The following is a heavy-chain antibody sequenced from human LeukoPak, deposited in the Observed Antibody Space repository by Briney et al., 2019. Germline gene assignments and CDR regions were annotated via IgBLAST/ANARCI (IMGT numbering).Heavy chain of an antibody. D-gene: IGHD3-9*01. Sequence: GGSLRISCAASGFTVSSNYMSWVRQAPGKGLEWVSVIYSGGSTYYADSVKGRFTISRDNSKNTLYLQMNSLRAEDTAVYYCARDLLRHFDPWGQGTMVTVSS. J-gene: IGHJ3*01. CDR3: ARDLLRHFDP. CDR2: IYSGGST. V-gene: IGHV3-53*01. CDR1: GFTVSSNY.